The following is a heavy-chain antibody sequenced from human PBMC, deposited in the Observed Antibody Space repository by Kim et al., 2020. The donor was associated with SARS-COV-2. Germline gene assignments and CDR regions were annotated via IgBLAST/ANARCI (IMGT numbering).Heavy chain of an antibody. J-gene: IGHJ6*04. D-gene: IGHD7-27*01. CDR3: AKGVKLASGEVQSLDV. CDR1: GFSFDTHD. V-gene: IGHV3-23*01. CDR2: IGRRGTTT. Sequence: GGSLRLSCAASGFSFDTHDLHWVRQAPGRGPEWDSFIGRRGTTTYYADSVKGRFTISKDNSKNTLFLQMNSLSVEDTALYLCAKGVKLASGEVQSLDVWGNGTTVSVSS.